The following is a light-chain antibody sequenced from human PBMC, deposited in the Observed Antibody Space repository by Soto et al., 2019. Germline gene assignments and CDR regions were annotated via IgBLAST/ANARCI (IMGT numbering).Light chain of an antibody. CDR2: GVT. Sequence: QSALTQPASVSGSLGQSITISCTGTRSDVGTYNLVSWYQQHPGKAPKLIIYGVTKRPSGVSNRFSGSKSGKTAYLSISGLQAEDEADYYCCSYAGTYVFGSGTKLTVL. CDR1: RSDVGTYNL. J-gene: IGLJ1*01. CDR3: CSYAGTYV. V-gene: IGLV2-23*02.